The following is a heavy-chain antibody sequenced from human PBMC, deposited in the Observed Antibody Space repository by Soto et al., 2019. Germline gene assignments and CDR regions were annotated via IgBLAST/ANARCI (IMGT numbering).Heavy chain of an antibody. Sequence: QVQLVQSGAEVKKPGSSVKVSCKASGGTFSSYAISWVRQAPGQGLEWMGGIIPIFGTANYAQKFQGRVTITADESTSTAYMELSSPRSEDTAVYYSARDPRYDFWSGYYRGGWFDPWGQGTLVTVSS. D-gene: IGHD3-3*01. V-gene: IGHV1-69*01. J-gene: IGHJ5*02. CDR3: ARDPRYDFWSGYYRGGWFDP. CDR2: IIPIFGTA. CDR1: GGTFSSYA.